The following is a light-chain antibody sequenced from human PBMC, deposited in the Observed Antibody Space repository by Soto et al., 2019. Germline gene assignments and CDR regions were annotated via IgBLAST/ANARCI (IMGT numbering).Light chain of an antibody. Sequence: QSVLTQPPSASGTPGQRVTISCSGSSPNIGSNTVSWYQQLPGTAPKLLIYTNDQRPSGVPDRFSGSKSGTSASLAISGLQSEDEAHYYCAAWDDSLNGLWVFGGGTKLTVL. CDR1: SPNIGSNT. V-gene: IGLV1-44*01. CDR3: AAWDDSLNGLWV. J-gene: IGLJ3*02. CDR2: TND.